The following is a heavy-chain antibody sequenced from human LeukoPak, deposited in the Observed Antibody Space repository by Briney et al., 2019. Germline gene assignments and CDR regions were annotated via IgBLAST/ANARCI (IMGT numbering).Heavy chain of an antibody. J-gene: IGHJ5*02. CDR3: ARDSYGANWFDP. V-gene: IGHV4-61*02. D-gene: IGHD3-16*01. CDR1: GGSISSGGYY. CDR2: IYTSGST. Sequence: PSQTLSLTCTVSGGSISSGGYYWSWIRQPAGKGLEWIGRIYTSGSTNYNPSLKSRVTMSVDTSKNQFSLKLSSVTAADTAVYYCARDSYGANWFDPWGQGTLVTVSS.